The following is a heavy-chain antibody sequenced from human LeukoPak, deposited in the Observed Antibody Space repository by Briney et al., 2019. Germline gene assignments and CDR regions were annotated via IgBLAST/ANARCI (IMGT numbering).Heavy chain of an antibody. J-gene: IGHJ3*02. V-gene: IGHV1-69*13. CDR1: GGTFSSYA. CDR2: IIPIFGTA. D-gene: IGHD2-15*01. Sequence: ASAKVSCKASGGTFSSYAISWVRQAPGQGLEWMGGIIPIFGTANYAQKFQGRVTITADESTSTAYMELSSLRSEDTAVYYCARETIVVVVAAKWDPNAFDIWGQGTMVTVSS. CDR3: ARETIVVVVAAKWDPNAFDI.